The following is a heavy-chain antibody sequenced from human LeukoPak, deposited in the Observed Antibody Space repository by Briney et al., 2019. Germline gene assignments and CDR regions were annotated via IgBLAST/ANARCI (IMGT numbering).Heavy chain of an antibody. J-gene: IGHJ3*02. Sequence: SETLSHTCTVSGGSIGSSSNYWGWIRQPPGKGPEWIGSISYSGYTYYNPYNPSLKSRVTISVDTSNNQFSLEVSSVTAADTAVYYCARPLDCNYGGTAFDIWGQGTMVTVSS. V-gene: IGHV4-39*01. D-gene: IGHD4-23*01. CDR2: ISYSGYT. CDR3: ARPLDCNYGGTAFDI. CDR1: GGSIGSSSNY.